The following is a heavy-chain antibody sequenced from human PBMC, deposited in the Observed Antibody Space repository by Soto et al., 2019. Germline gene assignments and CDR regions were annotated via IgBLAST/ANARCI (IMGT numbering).Heavy chain of an antibody. D-gene: IGHD3-9*01. Sequence: ASVKVSCKASGGTFSSYTISWVRQAPGQGLEWMGRIIPILGIANYAQKIQGRVTITADKSTSTAYMEMSSLRSEDTAMYYCIFLSFYDILAGYELGYMDVWGKGTTVTVSS. CDR1: GGTFSSYT. CDR3: IFLSFYDILAGYELGYMDV. CDR2: IIPILGIA. J-gene: IGHJ6*03. V-gene: IGHV1-69*02.